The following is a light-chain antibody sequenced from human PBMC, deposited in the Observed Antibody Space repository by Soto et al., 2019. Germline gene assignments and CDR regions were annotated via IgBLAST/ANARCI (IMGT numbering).Light chain of an antibody. V-gene: IGLV1-44*01. J-gene: IGLJ3*02. CDR1: SSNIGINP. CDR2: EVR. Sequence: QSVLTQPPSASGTPGQTVTISCSGSSSNIGINPVNWYQQVPGTAPKLIIYEVRNRPSGISSRFSGSRSGNTASLTISGLQSEDEGDYYCSAYTARSTLVFGGGTKVTVL. CDR3: SAYTARSTLV.